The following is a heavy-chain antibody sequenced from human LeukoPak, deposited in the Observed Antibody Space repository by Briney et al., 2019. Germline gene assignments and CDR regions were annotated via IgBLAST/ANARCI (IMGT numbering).Heavy chain of an antibody. J-gene: IGHJ4*02. Sequence: GGSLRRSCAASGFTFISYWMSWVRQAPGKGLEWVANIKQDGSEKYYVDSVKGRFTISRDNAKNSLYLQMNSLRAEDTAVYYCARGLDDSSGYYFPFDYWGQGTLVTVSS. CDR1: GFTFISYW. CDR2: IKQDGSEK. CDR3: ARGLDDSSGYYFPFDY. D-gene: IGHD3-22*01. V-gene: IGHV3-7*04.